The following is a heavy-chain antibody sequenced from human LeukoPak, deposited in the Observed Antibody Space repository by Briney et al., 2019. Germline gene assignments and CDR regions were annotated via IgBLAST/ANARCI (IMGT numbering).Heavy chain of an antibody. CDR3: ARDLPVVGATGIDY. CDR2: ISSSSSYI. CDR1: GFTFSSYS. Sequence: GGSLRLSCAASGFTFSSYSMNWVRQAPGKGLEWVSSISSSSSYIYYADSVKGRFTISRDNAKNSLYLQMNSLRAEDTAVYYCARDLPVVGATGIDYWGQGTLDTVSS. D-gene: IGHD1-26*01. J-gene: IGHJ4*02. V-gene: IGHV3-21*01.